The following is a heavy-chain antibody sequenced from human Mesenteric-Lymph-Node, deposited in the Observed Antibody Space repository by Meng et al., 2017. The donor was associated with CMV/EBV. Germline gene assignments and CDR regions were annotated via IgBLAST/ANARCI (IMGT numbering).Heavy chain of an antibody. Sequence: SGGFYWSWIRQRPGKGLEWMGHLSYSWNTYYNSSLKSRVAISADTSNEQFSLRLSSVTAADTAVYYCARFSYFGPGSPHNWFDPWGQGILVTVSS. CDR3: ARFSYFGPGSPHNWFDP. J-gene: IGHJ5*02. V-gene: IGHV4-31*02. CDR2: LSYSWNT. D-gene: IGHD3-10*01. CDR1: SGGFY.